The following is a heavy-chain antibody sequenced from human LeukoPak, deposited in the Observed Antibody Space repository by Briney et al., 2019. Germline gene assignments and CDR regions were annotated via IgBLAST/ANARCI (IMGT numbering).Heavy chain of an antibody. CDR1: GFTFSSYW. CDR2: INSDGSTT. J-gene: IGHJ5*02. V-gene: IGHV3-74*01. Sequence: GGSLRLSCAASGFTFSSYWMHWVRQAPGKGLVWVSHINSDGSTTSYADSMKGRFTIFRDNAKNTLFLQMNNLRAEDTAVYYCARDLRFLTNWFDPWGQGTLVTVSS. D-gene: IGHD3-3*01. CDR3: ARDLRFLTNWFDP.